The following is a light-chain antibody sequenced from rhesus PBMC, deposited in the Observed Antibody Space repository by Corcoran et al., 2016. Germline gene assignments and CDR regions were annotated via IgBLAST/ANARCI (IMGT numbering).Light chain of an antibody. V-gene: IGKV1-21*01. CDR2: AAS. CDR1: QGISNW. J-gene: IGKJ3*01. Sequence: DIQMTQSPSSLSASVEDRVTITCQASQGISNWLAWYQQKPGNAPKLLIYAASSLQSGVPSRFSGSGSCTDFTLTISSLQSEDFATYYCQQYSSSPFTFGPGTKLDIK. CDR3: QQYSSSPFT.